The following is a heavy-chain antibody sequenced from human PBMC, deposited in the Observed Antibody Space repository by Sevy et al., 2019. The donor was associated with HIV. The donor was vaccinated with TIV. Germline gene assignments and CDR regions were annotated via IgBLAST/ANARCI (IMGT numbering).Heavy chain of an antibody. D-gene: IGHD2-15*01. CDR1: GGSFSRYY. J-gene: IGHJ6*02. Sequence: SETLSLTCTVSGGSFSRYYWSWIRQPAGKGLEWIGRIYTSGNTKYNPSLKSRVTMSVDTSKNQFSLKLSSVTAADTAVYYCARDIVVVVAAISDYYGMDVWGQGTTVTVSS. V-gene: IGHV4-4*07. CDR2: IYTSGNT. CDR3: ARDIVVVVAAISDYYGMDV.